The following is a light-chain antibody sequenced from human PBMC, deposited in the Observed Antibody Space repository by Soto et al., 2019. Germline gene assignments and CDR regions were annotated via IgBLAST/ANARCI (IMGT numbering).Light chain of an antibody. CDR2: DAS. CDR3: QQHSNWPLT. V-gene: IGKV3-11*01. Sequence: EIVLIQSPATLSLSPGERATLSCGASQSVGSNLAWYQQNPGQAPRLLIFDASNRATGIPARFSGSGSGTDFILAISSLEPEDFVVYYCQQHSNWPLTFGGGTKVDIK. J-gene: IGKJ4*01. CDR1: QSVGSN.